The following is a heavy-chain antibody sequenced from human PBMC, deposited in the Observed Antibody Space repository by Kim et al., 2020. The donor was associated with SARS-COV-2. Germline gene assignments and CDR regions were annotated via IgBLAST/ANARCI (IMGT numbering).Heavy chain of an antibody. D-gene: IGHD1-26*01. CDR3: VGGTFADY. CDR2: DGSQK. J-gene: IGHJ4*02. Sequence: DGSQKFFVDSVKGRFTISRDNAKNSLYLQMSSLRADDTAVYYCVGGTFADYWGQGTLVTVSS. V-gene: IGHV3-7*01.